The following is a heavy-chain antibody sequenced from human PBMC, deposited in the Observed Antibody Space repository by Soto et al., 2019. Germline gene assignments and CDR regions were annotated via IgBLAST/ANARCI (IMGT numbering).Heavy chain of an antibody. J-gene: IGHJ4*02. CDR3: ARARYSSSWYYFYY. Sequence: SETLSLTCTVSGGSISSYYWSWIRQPPGKGLEWIGYIYYSGSTNYNPSLKSRVTISVDTSKNQFSLKLSSVTAADTAVYYCARARYSSSWYYFYYWGQETLVTVSS. CDR1: GGSISSYY. V-gene: IGHV4-59*01. CDR2: IYYSGST. D-gene: IGHD6-13*01.